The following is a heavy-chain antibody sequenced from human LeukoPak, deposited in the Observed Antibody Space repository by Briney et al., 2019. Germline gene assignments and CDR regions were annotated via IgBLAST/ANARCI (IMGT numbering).Heavy chain of an antibody. CDR2: IRTKANNYAT. Sequence: GGSLKLSCAASGFTFSGYTMHWVRQASGKGLEWVGHIRTKANNYATDYDASVKGRFTISRDDSKNTAFLQMNSLKTEDTAVYYCSRHDALPGDYWGQGTQVTVSS. V-gene: IGHV3-73*01. J-gene: IGHJ4*02. D-gene: IGHD2-21*02. CDR3: SRHDALPGDY. CDR1: GFTFSGYT.